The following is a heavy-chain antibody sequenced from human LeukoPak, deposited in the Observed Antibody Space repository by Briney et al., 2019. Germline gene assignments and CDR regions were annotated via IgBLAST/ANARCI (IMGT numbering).Heavy chain of an antibody. J-gene: IGHJ4*02. CDR2: ISGSGGST. Sequence: GGSLRLSCAASGFTFSSYAMSWVRQAPGKGLEWVSAISGSGGSTYYADSVKGRFTTSRDNSKNTLYLQMNSLRAEDTAVYYCAKDQAIEQYYFDYWGQGTLVTVSS. CDR3: AKDQAIEQYYFDY. CDR1: GFTFSSYA. D-gene: IGHD6-19*01. V-gene: IGHV3-23*01.